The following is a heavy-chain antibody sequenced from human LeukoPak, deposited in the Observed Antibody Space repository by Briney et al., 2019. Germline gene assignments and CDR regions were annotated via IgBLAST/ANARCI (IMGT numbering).Heavy chain of an antibody. CDR3: AREAAAGTSRWYYFDY. J-gene: IGHJ4*02. CDR2: FYHSGST. Sequence: SETLSLTCSVSGGFNTHYYWSWIRQPPGKGLEWIGYFYHSGSTNYNPSLKSRVTISVDTSKNHFSLKLSSVTAADTAVYYCAREAAAGTSRWYYFDYWGQGTLVTVSS. D-gene: IGHD6-13*01. CDR1: GGFNTHYY. V-gene: IGHV4-59*01.